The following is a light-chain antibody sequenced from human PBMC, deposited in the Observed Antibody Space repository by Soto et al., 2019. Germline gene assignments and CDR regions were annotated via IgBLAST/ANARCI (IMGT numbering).Light chain of an antibody. CDR3: QQYNNWLPLT. CDR1: QSVTSS. V-gene: IGKV3-15*01. Sequence: EVLLTQSPGTLSLSPGDRATLSCRASQSVTSSFLAWYQQKPGQAPRLLIYGTSTRATGIPARFSGSGSGTEFTLTISSLQSEDFAVYYCQQYNNWLPLTFGGGTKVDI. J-gene: IGKJ4*01. CDR2: GTS.